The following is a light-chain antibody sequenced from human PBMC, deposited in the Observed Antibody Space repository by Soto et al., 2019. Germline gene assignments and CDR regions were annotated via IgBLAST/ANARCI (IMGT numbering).Light chain of an antibody. J-gene: IGKJ5*01. V-gene: IGKV3-20*01. CDR2: GAS. Sequence: ELVLTQSPATLSLSPVERATLSFSASQFLSSYLASYQQIPRQAPRLLIYGASSRATGIPDSFSGSGSATDFTLPISRLQPADFAAYYCQQYGSSQRITFGHGTRLEIK. CDR1: QFLSSY. CDR3: QQYGSSQRIT.